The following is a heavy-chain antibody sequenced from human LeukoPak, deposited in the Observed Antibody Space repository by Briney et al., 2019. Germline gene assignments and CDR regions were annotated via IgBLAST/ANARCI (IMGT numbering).Heavy chain of an antibody. D-gene: IGHD3-22*01. CDR2: ISVSGGST. V-gene: IGHV3-23*01. CDR1: GFTFSSYA. CDR3: ANDETRYYYDSSGYYPVPYGMDV. J-gene: IGHJ6*02. Sequence: GGSLRLSCAASGFTFSSYAMSWVRQAPGKGLEWVSAISVSGGSTYYADSVKGRFTISPDNSKNTLYLQMNTLRAEDTAVYYCANDETRYYYDSSGYYPVPYGMDVWGQGTTVTVSS.